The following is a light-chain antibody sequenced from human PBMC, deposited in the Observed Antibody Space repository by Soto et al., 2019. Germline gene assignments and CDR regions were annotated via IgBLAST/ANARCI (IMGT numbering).Light chain of an antibody. J-gene: IGKJ5*01. CDR3: QSPVSTRMP. CDR2: AAS. CDR1: QSVSSSY. V-gene: IGKV3-20*01. Sequence: IFLTQTPSTQSFSPGKQTTLSCRASQSVSSSYLAWYQQKPGQAPRLLIFAASSRASGIPDRFSGSGSGTDFTLTISRLEPQDFAVCFCQSPVSTRMPVGPGTLLEI.